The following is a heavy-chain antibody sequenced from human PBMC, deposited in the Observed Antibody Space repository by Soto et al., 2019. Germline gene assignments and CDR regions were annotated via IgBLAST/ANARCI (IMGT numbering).Heavy chain of an antibody. V-gene: IGHV1-2*02. CDR2: INPNSGGT. CDR1: GYTFTGYY. J-gene: IGHJ6*02. D-gene: IGHD6-13*01. Sequence: GGSVKVSCKASGYTFTGYYMHWVRQAPGQGLEWMGWINPNSGGTNYAQKFQGRVTMTRDTSISTAYMELSRLRSDDTAVYYCVREIIAAAGNHYYGMDVWGQGTTVTVSS. CDR3: VREIIAAAGNHYYGMDV.